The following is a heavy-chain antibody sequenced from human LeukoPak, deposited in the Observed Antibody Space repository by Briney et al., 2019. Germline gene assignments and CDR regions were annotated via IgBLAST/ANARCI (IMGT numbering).Heavy chain of an antibody. J-gene: IGHJ4*02. Sequence: PGGSLILSCAASGFTFSSYSMNWVRQAPGKGLEWVSYISSSSSTIYYADSVKGRFTISRDNAKNSLYLQMNSLRAEDTAVYYCARVVVVVPAAPHRNGLSDYWGQGTLVTVSS. D-gene: IGHD2-2*01. V-gene: IGHV3-48*01. CDR2: ISSSSSTI. CDR3: ARVVVVVPAAPHRNGLSDY. CDR1: GFTFSSYS.